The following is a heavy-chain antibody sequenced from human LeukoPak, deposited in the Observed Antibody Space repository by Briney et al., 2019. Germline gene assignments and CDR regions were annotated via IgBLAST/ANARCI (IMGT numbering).Heavy chain of an antibody. CDR2: IYTSGST. CDR1: GGSISSYY. D-gene: IGHD3-3*01. V-gene: IGHV4-4*07. CDR3: ARAPPKNYDFWSGYHPFDY. Sequence: PSETLSLTCTVSGGSISSYYWSWIRQPAGKGLEWIGRIYTSGSTNYNPSLKSRVTMSVDTSKNQFSLKLSPVTAADTAVYYCARAPPKNYDFWSGYHPFDYWGQGTLVTVSS. J-gene: IGHJ4*02.